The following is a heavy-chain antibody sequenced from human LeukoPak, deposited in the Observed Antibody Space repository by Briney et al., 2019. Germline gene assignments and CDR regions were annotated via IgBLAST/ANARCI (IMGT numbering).Heavy chain of an antibody. CDR1: GFTFSSYS. CDR2: ISSSSSYI. D-gene: IGHD2-15*01. CDR3: ARVGVVVVAATPTWFDP. J-gene: IGHJ5*02. Sequence: GGSLILSCAASGFTFSSYSMNWVRQAPGKGLEWVSSISSSSSYIYYADSVKGRFTISRDNAKNSLYLQMNSLRAEDTAVYYCARVGVVVVAATPTWFDPWGQGTLVTVSS. V-gene: IGHV3-21*01.